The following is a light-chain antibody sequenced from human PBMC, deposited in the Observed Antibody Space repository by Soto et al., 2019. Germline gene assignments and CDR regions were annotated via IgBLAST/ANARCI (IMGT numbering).Light chain of an antibody. Sequence: SYELTQPPSVSVAPGQTARITCGGNNIGSKSVHWYQQKPGQAPVLVVYDDSDGPSGIPERFSGSNSGNTATLTISRVEAGDEADYYCQVWDSSSDHPGVVFGGGTKLTVL. CDR1: NIGSKS. V-gene: IGLV3-21*02. CDR3: QVWDSSSDHPGVV. CDR2: DDS. J-gene: IGLJ2*01.